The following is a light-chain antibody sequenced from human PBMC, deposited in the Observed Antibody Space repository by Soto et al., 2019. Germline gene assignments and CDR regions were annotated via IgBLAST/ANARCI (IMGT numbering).Light chain of an antibody. J-gene: IGKJ1*01. CDR3: QHYNSYSEA. Sequence: DIQMTKSPSTLSGSVGDRVTITCRASQTISSWLAWYQQKPGKAPKLLIYKASTLKSGVPSRFSGSGSGTEFTLTISSLQPDDFATYYCQHYNSYSEAFGQGTKVKLK. V-gene: IGKV1-5*03. CDR2: KAS. CDR1: QTISSW.